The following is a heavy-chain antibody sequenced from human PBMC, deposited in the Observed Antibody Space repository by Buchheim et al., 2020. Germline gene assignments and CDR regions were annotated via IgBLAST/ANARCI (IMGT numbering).Heavy chain of an antibody. CDR3: AKGVAARLVDY. CDR1: GITFSTDG. V-gene: IGHV3-30*18. Sequence: QAHLVESGGGVVQPGGSLRLSCVASGITFSTDGMNWVRQAPGKGLEWVAGISYDERNTYYADSVKGRITISRDNSQNTVFLQMNSLRAEDTATYYCAKGVAARLVDYWGQGTL. D-gene: IGHD6-6*01. J-gene: IGHJ4*02. CDR2: ISYDERNT.